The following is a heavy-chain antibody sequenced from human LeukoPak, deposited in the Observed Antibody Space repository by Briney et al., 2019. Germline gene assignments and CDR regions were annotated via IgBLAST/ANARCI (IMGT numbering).Heavy chain of an antibody. D-gene: IGHD2-15*01. CDR1: GFTFSNYA. CDR3: AKVYCSGGSCYGAVVDY. CDR2: ISYDGSNK. J-gene: IGHJ4*02. Sequence: GGSLRLSCAASGFTFSNYAMHWVRQAPGKGLEWVAVISYDGSNKYYADSVKGRFTISRDNSKNTLYLQMNSLRAEDTAVYYCAKVYCSGGSCYGAVVDYWGQGTLVTVS. V-gene: IGHV3-30-3*01.